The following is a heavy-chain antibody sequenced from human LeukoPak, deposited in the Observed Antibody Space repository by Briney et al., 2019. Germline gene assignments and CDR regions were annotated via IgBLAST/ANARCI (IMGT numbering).Heavy chain of an antibody. CDR2: TYYNSKWYT. D-gene: IGHD3-22*01. V-gene: IGHV6-1*01. J-gene: IGHJ4*02. Sequence: SQTLSLTCAISGDSVSTASNAWYWIRQSPSRGLEWLGRTYYNSKWYTDYAVSVSGRTTINPDTSRNQFSLQLNSVTPEDTAVYYCARDYYDSSGYSHYDYWGQGTLVTVSS. CDR1: GDSVSTASNA. CDR3: ARDYYDSSGYSHYDY.